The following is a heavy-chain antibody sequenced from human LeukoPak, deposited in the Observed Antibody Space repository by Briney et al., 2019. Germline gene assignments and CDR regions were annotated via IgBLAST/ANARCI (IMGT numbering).Heavy chain of an antibody. D-gene: IGHD1-1*01. Sequence: ASVKVSCKASGYTFTSYYINWVRQATGQGPEWMGWMNPNSGNTDYAQRFQGRVTMTSNTSISTAYMELSSLRSEDTAVYYCARAANWHDDDWFDPWGQGTLVTVSS. CDR3: ARAANWHDDDWFDP. V-gene: IGHV1-8*01. CDR2: MNPNSGNT. J-gene: IGHJ5*02. CDR1: GYTFTSYY.